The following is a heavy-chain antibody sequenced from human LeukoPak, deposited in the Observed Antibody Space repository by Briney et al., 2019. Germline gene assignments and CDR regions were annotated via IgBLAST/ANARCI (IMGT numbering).Heavy chain of an antibody. CDR1: GGSISSSGYY. CDR2: IYYSGST. V-gene: IGHV4-31*03. Sequence: PSETLSLTCTVSGGSISSSGYYWSWIRQHPGKGLEWIGYIYYSGSTYYNPSLKSRVTISVDTSKNQFSLKLSSVTAADTAVYYCARSGRYYGSGSYPYYYYYGMDVWGKGTTVTVSS. D-gene: IGHD3-10*01. J-gene: IGHJ6*04. CDR3: ARSGRYYGSGSYPYYYYYGMDV.